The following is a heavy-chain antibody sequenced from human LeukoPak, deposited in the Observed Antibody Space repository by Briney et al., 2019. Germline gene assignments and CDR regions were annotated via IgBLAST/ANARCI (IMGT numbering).Heavy chain of an antibody. CDR1: GGSIGSYY. D-gene: IGHD3-3*01. V-gene: IGHV4-59*05. Sequence: PSETLSLTCTVSGGSIGSYYWSWIRQPPGKRLEWIGSMYYSGSTYYNPSLKSRVTISVDTSKNQFSLKLSSVTAADTAVYYCASLTVLEWLPFWFDPWGQGTLVTVSS. CDR2: MYYSGST. J-gene: IGHJ5*02. CDR3: ASLTVLEWLPFWFDP.